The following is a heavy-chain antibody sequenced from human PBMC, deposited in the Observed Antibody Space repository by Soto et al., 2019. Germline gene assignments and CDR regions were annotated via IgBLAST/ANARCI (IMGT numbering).Heavy chain of an antibody. Sequence: VQLVESGGGLVKPGGSLTLSCAASGFAFRSYNMNWVRQAPGKGLEWVASISSGSSNIYYADSVKGRFTISRDNAKNSLFLQMDSLRAEDSAVYYCASATVVAATFDFWGQGTLVTASS. D-gene: IGHD2-15*01. CDR1: GFAFRSYN. J-gene: IGHJ4*02. CDR3: ASATVVAATFDF. V-gene: IGHV3-21*01. CDR2: ISSGSSNI.